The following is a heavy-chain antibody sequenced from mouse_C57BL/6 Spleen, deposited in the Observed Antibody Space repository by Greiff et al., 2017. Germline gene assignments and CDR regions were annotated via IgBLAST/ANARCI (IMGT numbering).Heavy chain of an antibody. J-gene: IGHJ3*01. CDR3: ARPYYDGYSSFAY. CDR2: IYPGDGDT. V-gene: IGHV1-82*01. CDR1: GYAFSSSW. Sequence: VQLVESGPELVKPGASVKISCKASGYAFSSSWMNWVKQRPGKGLEWIGRIYPGDGDTNYNGKFKGKATLTADKSSSTAYMQLSSLTSEDSAVYFCARPYYDGYSSFAYWGQGTLVTVSA. D-gene: IGHD2-3*01.